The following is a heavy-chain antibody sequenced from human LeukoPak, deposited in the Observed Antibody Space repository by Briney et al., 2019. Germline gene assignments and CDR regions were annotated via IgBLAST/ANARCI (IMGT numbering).Heavy chain of an antibody. CDR3: ARDPYYYGSGSYYFEGY. CDR1: GFTFSSYW. J-gene: IGHJ4*02. D-gene: IGHD3-10*01. Sequence: PGGSLRLSCAASGFTFSSYWMSWVRQAPGKGLEWVANIKQDGSEKYYVDSVKGRFTISRDNAKNSLYLQMNSLRAEDTAVYYCARDPYYYGSGSYYFEGYWGQGTLVTVSS. CDR2: IKQDGSEK. V-gene: IGHV3-7*01.